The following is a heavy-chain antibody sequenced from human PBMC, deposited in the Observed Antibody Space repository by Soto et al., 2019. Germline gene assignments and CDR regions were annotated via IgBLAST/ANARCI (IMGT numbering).Heavy chain of an antibody. D-gene: IGHD2-8*01. J-gene: IGHJ6*02. CDR1: GYSFTDYH. CDR3: ARGDSTDCSNGVCSFFYNHDMDV. CDR2: INPKSGGT. Sequence: ASVKVSCKASGYSFTDYHIHWVRQAPGQGLEWLGRINPKSGGTSTAQKFQGWVTMTTDTSISTASMELTRLTSDDTAIYYCARGDSTDCSNGVCSFFYNHDMDVWGQGTTVPISS. V-gene: IGHV1-2*04.